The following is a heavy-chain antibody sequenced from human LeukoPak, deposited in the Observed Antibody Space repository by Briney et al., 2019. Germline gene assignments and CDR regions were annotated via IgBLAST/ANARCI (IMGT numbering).Heavy chain of an antibody. D-gene: IGHD1-26*01. V-gene: IGHV3-64*01. CDR1: GFTFSSYA. J-gene: IGHJ4*02. CDR3: ARDTGVGPFGRYYVDF. CDR2: ISSNGGST. Sequence: GGTLRLSCAASGFTFSSYAMHWVRQAPGKGLEYVSAISSNGGSTYYANSVKGRFTISRDNSKNTLYLQMGSLRAEDIAVYFFARDTGVGPFGRYYVDFWGQGTLVTVSS.